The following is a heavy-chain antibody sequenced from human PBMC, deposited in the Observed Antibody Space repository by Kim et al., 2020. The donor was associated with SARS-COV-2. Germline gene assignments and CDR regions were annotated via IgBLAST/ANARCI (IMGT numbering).Heavy chain of an antibody. CDR3: ARSYSGSYYGAGLDY. J-gene: IGHJ4*02. D-gene: IGHD1-26*01. Sequence: DSVKGRLPIPRDNAKNSLYLQMNSLRDEDTAVYYCARSYSGSYYGAGLDYWGQGTLVTVSS. V-gene: IGHV3-48*02.